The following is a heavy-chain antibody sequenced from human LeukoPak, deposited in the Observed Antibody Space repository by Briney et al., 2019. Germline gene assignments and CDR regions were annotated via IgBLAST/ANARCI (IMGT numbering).Heavy chain of an antibody. CDR1: GFTFSSYC. CDR3: NGGYYYADY. J-gene: IGHJ4*02. D-gene: IGHD3-22*01. Sequence: GGSLRLSCAASGFTFSSYCMSWVRQAPGKGLEWVSGIGISAGSTYYADSVKGRFTISRDNSKNTLYLQMNSLRAEDTAVYYCNGGYYYADYWGQGTLVTVSS. V-gene: IGHV3-23*01. CDR2: IGISAGST.